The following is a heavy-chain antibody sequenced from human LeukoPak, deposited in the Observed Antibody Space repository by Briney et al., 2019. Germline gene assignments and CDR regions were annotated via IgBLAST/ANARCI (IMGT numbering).Heavy chain of an antibody. D-gene: IGHD3-3*01. Sequence: SETLSLTCTVSGGSISSYYWSWIRQPPGKGLEWIGYIYYSGSTNYNPSLKSRVTISVDTSKNQFSLKLSSVTAADTAVYYCARIKSWSGYYRFDYGMDVWGQGTTVTVSS. CDR3: ARIKSWSGYYRFDYGMDV. J-gene: IGHJ6*02. CDR2: IYYSGST. V-gene: IGHV4-59*01. CDR1: GGSISSYY.